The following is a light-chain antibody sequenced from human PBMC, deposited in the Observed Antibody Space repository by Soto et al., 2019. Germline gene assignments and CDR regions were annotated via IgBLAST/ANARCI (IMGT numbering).Light chain of an antibody. CDR2: GAS. J-gene: IGKJ1*01. Sequence: IVKTRSRATLSVSPGESATLSCRASQSAGRNLAWYQQKPGQAPRLLIYGASSRATGIPARFSGGGSGTDFTLTISSLQPEDFAVYYCQQRSDWQWTVGQGTKVEIK. CDR1: QSAGRN. CDR3: QQRSDWQWT. V-gene: IGKV3-15*01.